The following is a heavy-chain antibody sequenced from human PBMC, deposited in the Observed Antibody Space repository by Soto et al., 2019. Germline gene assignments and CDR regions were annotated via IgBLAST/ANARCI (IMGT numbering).Heavy chain of an antibody. V-gene: IGHV1-18*01. CDR3: VTYYYGSGSQDYYGMDV. CDR1: GYTFTSYG. J-gene: IGHJ6*02. D-gene: IGHD3-10*01. Sequence: QVQLVQSGAEVKKPGASVKVSCKASGYTFTSYGISWVRQAPGQGLEWMGWISAYNGNTNYAQKLQGRVTMTTDTSTSTAYMELRSLRSDDTAVYYCVTYYYGSGSQDYYGMDVWGQGTTVTVSS. CDR2: ISAYNGNT.